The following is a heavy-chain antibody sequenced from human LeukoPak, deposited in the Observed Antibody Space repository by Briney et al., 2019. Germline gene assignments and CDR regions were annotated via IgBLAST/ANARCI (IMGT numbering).Heavy chain of an antibody. CDR2: ISSSSTTI. J-gene: IGHJ3*02. V-gene: IGHV3-48*01. D-gene: IGHD6-25*01. Sequence: GGSLRLSCAASGFTFSSYSMMWVRQAPGKGLEWVSYISSSSTTIHYADSVKGRFTISRDNAKNSVYLQMNSLRAEDTAVYYCARGVRRRPDAFDIWGQGTMVTVSP. CDR3: ARGVRRRPDAFDI. CDR1: GFTFSSYS.